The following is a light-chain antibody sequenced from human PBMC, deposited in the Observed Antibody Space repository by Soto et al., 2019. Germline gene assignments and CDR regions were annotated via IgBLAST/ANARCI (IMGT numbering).Light chain of an antibody. V-gene: IGKV3-20*01. J-gene: IGKJ1*01. CDR2: DVS. CDR3: QQYGSSPRT. CDR1: RSLSSSS. Sequence: EIVLTQSPGTLSLSPGERAALSCRASRSLSSSSLAWYQQRPGQAPRLLSYDVSSRATGIPDRFSGSGSGTDCTLTINRLEPDDFAVYYCQQYGSSPRTFGEGTKVEIK.